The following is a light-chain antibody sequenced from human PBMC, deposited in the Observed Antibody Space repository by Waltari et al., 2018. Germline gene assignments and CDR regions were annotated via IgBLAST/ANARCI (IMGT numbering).Light chain of an antibody. V-gene: IGLV4-69*01. CDR1: SGHISNV. CDR3: QTGGHGTWV. CDR2: VNSDGSH. J-gene: IGLJ3*02. Sequence: QLVLTQSPSASASLGASVKLTCTLSSGHISNVIAWHQQHPRKGPRYLMKVNSDGSHSKGERIPDRFSGSSSGAERYLTSASLQSEDEADYYCQTGGHGTWVFGGGTKLTVL.